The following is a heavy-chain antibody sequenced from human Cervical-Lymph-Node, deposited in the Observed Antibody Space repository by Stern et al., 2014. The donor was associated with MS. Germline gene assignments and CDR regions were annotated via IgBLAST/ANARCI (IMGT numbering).Heavy chain of an antibody. CDR2: IIPVVGTA. D-gene: IGHD1-1*01. CDR3: ARGPYNRDFFEY. V-gene: IGHV1-69*01. Sequence: QVQLVQSGAEVRKPGSSVKVSCKASGGTFSRSGISWVRQAPGQGLEWMGGIIPVVGTAAYAEQFQGRVTITADGSTSTAYMELSSLTSADTAVYYCARGPYNRDFFEYWGQGTLVTVSS. J-gene: IGHJ4*02. CDR1: GGTFSRSG.